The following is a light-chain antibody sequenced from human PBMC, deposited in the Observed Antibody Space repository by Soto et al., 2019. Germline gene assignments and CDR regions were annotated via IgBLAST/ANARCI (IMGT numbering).Light chain of an antibody. V-gene: IGLV1-51*01. Sequence: QSVLTQPPSVSAAPGQKVTISCSGSSSNIGNNYVSWYQQLPGTAPKLLIYDNNNRPSGIPDRFSGSKSGTSATLGITGLQTGGEADYYCGTWDSSLSAGVFGGGTKLTVL. CDR3: GTWDSSLSAGV. J-gene: IGLJ3*02. CDR1: SSNIGNNY. CDR2: DNN.